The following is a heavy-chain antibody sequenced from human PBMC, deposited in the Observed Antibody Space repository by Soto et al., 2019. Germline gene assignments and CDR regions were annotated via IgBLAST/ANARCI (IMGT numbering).Heavy chain of an antibody. Sequence: SETLSLTCTVSGGSISSYYWSLLRQPPGKGLEWIGYIYYSGSTNYNPSLKSRVTISVDTSKNQFSLKLSSMTAADTAVYYCARDKGVAVAHFDIWGQGTMVTVSS. CDR3: ARDKGVAVAHFDI. V-gene: IGHV4-59*01. J-gene: IGHJ3*02. D-gene: IGHD6-19*01. CDR2: IYYSGST. CDR1: GGSISSYY.